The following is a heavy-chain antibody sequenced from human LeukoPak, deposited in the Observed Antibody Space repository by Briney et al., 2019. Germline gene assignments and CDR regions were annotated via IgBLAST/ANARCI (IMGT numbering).Heavy chain of an antibody. CDR1: GFTFSSYS. J-gene: IGHJ4*02. V-gene: IGHV3-48*01. CDR2: ISSSSSTI. Sequence: GGSLRLSCAASGFTFSSYSMNWVRQAPGKGLEWVSYISSSSSTIYYADSVKGRFTISRDNSKNTLYLQMNSLRAEDTAVYYCAKAFIWFGELSYFDYWGQGTLVTVSS. D-gene: IGHD3-10*01. CDR3: AKAFIWFGELSYFDY.